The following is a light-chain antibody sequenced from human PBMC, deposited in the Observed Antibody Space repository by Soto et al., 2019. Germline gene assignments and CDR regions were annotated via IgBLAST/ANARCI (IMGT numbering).Light chain of an antibody. CDR3: QQCYKNPVT. Sequence: DIVMTQSPDSLAVSLGERATINCKSSQSILFSSNNKNYLTWYQQKPGQPPKPIIYWASTRESGVRDRVSGSGSGTYITLTISSLQAEEVAVYYCQQCYKNPVTFGAGTKVEIK. CDR1: QSILFSSNNKNY. CDR2: WAS. V-gene: IGKV4-1*01. J-gene: IGKJ4*01.